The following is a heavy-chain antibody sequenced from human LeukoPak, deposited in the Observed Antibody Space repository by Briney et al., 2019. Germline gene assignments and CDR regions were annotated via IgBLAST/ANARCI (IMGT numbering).Heavy chain of an antibody. V-gene: IGHV4-39*07. CDR3: ATTPGGIAAAVDY. Sequence: KPSETLSLTCTVSGGSISSSSYYWDWFRQPPGKGLEWIGNIYYSGSTYYNPSLKSRVTISVDTSKNQFSLKLSSVTAADTAVYYCATTPGGIAAAVDYWGQGTLVTVSS. D-gene: IGHD6-13*01. CDR2: IYYSGST. CDR1: GGSISSSSYY. J-gene: IGHJ4*02.